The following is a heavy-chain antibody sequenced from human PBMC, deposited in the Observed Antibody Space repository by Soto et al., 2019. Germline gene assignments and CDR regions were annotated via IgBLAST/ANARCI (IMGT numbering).Heavy chain of an antibody. D-gene: IGHD6-19*01. Sequence: QVQLQQWGAGLLKPSETLSLTCGVYGGSFSGYYWSWIRQPPGKGLEWIGEINHRGSTNCNPSLKRRVTISIDTAKSDFSLRLSSVTAADTAVYYCAIGRTSSGWANYYYYGMDVWGQGTTVTVSS. CDR2: INHRGST. CDR3: AIGRTSSGWANYYYYGMDV. CDR1: GGSFSGYY. J-gene: IGHJ6*02. V-gene: IGHV4-34*01.